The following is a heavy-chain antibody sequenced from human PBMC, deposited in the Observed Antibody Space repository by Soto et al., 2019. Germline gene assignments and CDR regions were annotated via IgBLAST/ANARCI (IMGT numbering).Heavy chain of an antibody. Sequence: GGSLRLSCAASGFTVSSNYMSWVRQAPGKGLEWVSVIYSGGSTYYADSVKGRFTISRDNSKNTLYLQMNSLRAEDTAVYYCARDAISPGEYYFDYWGQGTLVTVSS. CDR3: ARDAISPGEYYFDY. J-gene: IGHJ4*02. D-gene: IGHD3-16*01. V-gene: IGHV3-66*01. CDR2: IYSGGST. CDR1: GFTVSSNY.